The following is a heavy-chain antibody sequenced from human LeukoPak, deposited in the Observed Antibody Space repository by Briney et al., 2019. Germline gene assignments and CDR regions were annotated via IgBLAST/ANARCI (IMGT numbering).Heavy chain of an antibody. J-gene: IGHJ4*02. Sequence: QPGASLRLSCAASGFTFSSYAMSWVRQAPGKGLEWVSAISGSGGSTYYADSVKGRFTISSDNSKNTLYLQMNSLRAEDTAVYYCAKSPGYGDYLFDYWGQGTLVTVSS. CDR3: AKSPGYGDYLFDY. CDR1: GFTFSSYA. V-gene: IGHV3-23*01. D-gene: IGHD4-17*01. CDR2: ISGSGGST.